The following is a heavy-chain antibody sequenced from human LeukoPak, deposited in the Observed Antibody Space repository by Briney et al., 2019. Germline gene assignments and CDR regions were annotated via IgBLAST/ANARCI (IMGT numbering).Heavy chain of an antibody. CDR3: ARHSMRYNWFDP. V-gene: IGHV4-59*01. J-gene: IGHJ5*02. Sequence: SETLSLTCTVSGGSISSYYWSWIRQPPGKGLEWIGNIYYSGSTNYNPSLKSRVTISVDTSKNQFSLKLSSVTAADTAVYYCARHSMRYNWFDPWGQGTLVTVSS. D-gene: IGHD2/OR15-2a*01. CDR1: GGSISSYY. CDR2: IYYSGST.